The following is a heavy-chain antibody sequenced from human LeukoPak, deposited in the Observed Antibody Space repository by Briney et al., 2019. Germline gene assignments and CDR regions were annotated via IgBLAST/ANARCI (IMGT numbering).Heavy chain of an antibody. Sequence: ASVEVSRKASGYTLISYVSNAVRQATGQGVEGVGWMYPNRGNTGYAQKCQGRVTITRTNSISTAYMELSRLRSEDTAVYYCARGPNYAWGSDLTWAYYFDYWGQGALVTVSS. J-gene: IGHJ4*02. V-gene: IGHV1-8*03. CDR2: MYPNRGNT. CDR1: GYTLISYV. CDR3: ARGPNYAWGSDLTWAYYFDY. D-gene: IGHD3-16*01.